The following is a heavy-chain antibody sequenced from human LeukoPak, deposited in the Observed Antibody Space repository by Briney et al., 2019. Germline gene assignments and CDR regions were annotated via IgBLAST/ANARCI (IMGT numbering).Heavy chain of an antibody. V-gene: IGHV3-30*07. CDR2: ISYDGSNK. J-gene: IGHJ6*03. CDR3: ARDSLIPGPYCSSTSCYLAGYYMDV. CDR1: GFTFSSYA. Sequence: GRSLRLSCAASGFTFSSYAMHWVRQAPGKGLEWVAVISYDGSNKYYADSVKGRFTISRDNSKNTLYLQMNSLRAEDTAVYYCARDSLIPGPYCSSTSCYLAGYYMDVWGKGTTVTVSS. D-gene: IGHD2-2*01.